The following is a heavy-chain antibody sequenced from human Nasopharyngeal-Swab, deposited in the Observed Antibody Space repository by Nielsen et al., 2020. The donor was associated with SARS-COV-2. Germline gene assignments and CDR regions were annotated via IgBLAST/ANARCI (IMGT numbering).Heavy chain of an antibody. CDR1: GDSISSSDYY. CDR2: MSYSGSP. V-gene: IGHV4-30-4*01. J-gene: IGHJ5*02. Sequence: LRLSCTVSGDSISSSDYYWSWIRQPPGKGLEWIAYMSYSGSPYYNPSLKSRVTISVDTSKNQFSLKLRSVTAADTAVYYCARYCSSTSCHNWFDPWGQGTLVTVSS. D-gene: IGHD2-2*01. CDR3: ARYCSSTSCHNWFDP.